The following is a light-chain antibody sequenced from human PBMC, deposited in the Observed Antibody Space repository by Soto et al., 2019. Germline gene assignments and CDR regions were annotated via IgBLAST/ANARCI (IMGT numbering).Light chain of an antibody. CDR1: QGISNY. CDR2: AAS. J-gene: IGKJ1*01. V-gene: IGKV1-27*01. Sequence: DIQMTQSPSSLSTSVGDRVTITCRASQGISNYLAWYQQKPGKVPKLLIYAASTLQSGVPSRFSGSGSGTDFTLTISSLQPEDVAPYYCQKYNSAPWTFSEGTQVEIK. CDR3: QKYNSAPWT.